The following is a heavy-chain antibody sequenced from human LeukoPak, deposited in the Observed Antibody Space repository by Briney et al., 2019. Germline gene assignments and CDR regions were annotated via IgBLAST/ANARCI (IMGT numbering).Heavy chain of an antibody. Sequence: ASVTVSFKASGYTFTGYYMHWVRQAPGQGGEGMGWINPKRGGTNYAQKFEGRVTITRDTSISTAYMELSRLRSDDTAVYSCARHRTVTTDYLYYYYMDVWGKGTTVTISS. CDR1: GYTFTGYY. CDR2: INPKRGGT. CDR3: ARHRTVTTDYLYYYYMDV. V-gene: IGHV1-2*02. D-gene: IGHD4-17*01. J-gene: IGHJ6*03.